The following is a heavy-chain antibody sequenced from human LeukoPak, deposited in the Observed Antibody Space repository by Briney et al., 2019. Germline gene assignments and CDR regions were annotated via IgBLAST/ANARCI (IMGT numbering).Heavy chain of an antibody. CDR2: ISGSGGST. CDR1: GFTFSSYA. D-gene: IGHD4-11*01. CDR3: AKVIYSNSGALSGAFDI. J-gene: IGHJ3*02. Sequence: GGSLRLSCAASGFTFSSYAMSWVRQAPGKGLEWVSAISGSGGSTYYADSVKGRFTISRDNSKNTLYLQMNSLRAEDTAVYYCAKVIYSNSGALSGAFDIWGQGTMVTVSS. V-gene: IGHV3-23*01.